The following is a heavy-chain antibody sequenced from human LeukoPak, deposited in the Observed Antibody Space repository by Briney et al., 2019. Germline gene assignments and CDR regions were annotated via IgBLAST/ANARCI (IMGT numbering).Heavy chain of an antibody. J-gene: IGHJ4*02. D-gene: IGHD3-22*01. Sequence: GGSLRLSCAASGFTFSSYGMSWVRQAPGKGLEWVSAISGSGGSTYYADSVKGRFTISRDNSKNTLYLQMNSLRAEDTAVYYCAKAYYYDSSGDIDYWGQGTLVTVSS. CDR2: ISGSGGST. CDR3: AKAYYYDSSGDIDY. V-gene: IGHV3-23*01. CDR1: GFTFSSYG.